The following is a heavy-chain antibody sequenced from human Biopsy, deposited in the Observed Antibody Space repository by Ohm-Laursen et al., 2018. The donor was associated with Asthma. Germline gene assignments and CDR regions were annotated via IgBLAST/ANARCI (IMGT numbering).Heavy chain of an antibody. CDR1: GFAVSRDY. Sequence: LSLTCAASGFAVSRDYMFWVRQAPGKGLEWVSVIYSGGTSHTADSVRGRFTISRDYSKNTLYLQMHSLRAEDTAVYYCAKDERLYYGSDSKYMQPVPLGDWGQGTLVIVSA. CDR2: IYSGGTS. D-gene: IGHD3-10*01. J-gene: IGHJ4*02. CDR3: AKDERLYYGSDSKYMQPVPLGD. V-gene: IGHV3-53*01.